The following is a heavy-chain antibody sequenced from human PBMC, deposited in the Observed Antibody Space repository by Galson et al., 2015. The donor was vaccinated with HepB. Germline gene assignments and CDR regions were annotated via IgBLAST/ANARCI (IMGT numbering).Heavy chain of an antibody. J-gene: IGHJ2*01. CDR1: GGSISSYY. D-gene: IGHD3-10*01. Sequence: SETLSLTCTVSGGSISSYYWSWIRQPAGKGLEWIGRIYTSGSNNYNPSLKSRVTMSVDTSKNQFTLKLSSVTAADTAVYYCARDHGSGSYYNWYFDLWGRGTLVTVSS. CDR2: IYTSGSN. V-gene: IGHV4-4*07. CDR3: ARDHGSGSYYNWYFDL.